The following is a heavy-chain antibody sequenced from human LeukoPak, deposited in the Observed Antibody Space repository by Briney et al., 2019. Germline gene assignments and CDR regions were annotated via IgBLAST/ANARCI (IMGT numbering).Heavy chain of an antibody. V-gene: IGHV4-34*01. CDR1: GGSFSGYY. Sequence: SETLSLTCAVYGGSFSGYYWSWIRQPPGKGLEWIGEINHSGSTNYNPSLKSRVTISVETSKNQFSLKLSSVTAADTAVYYCARVRIVEGATDFDYWGQGTLVTVSS. J-gene: IGHJ4*02. CDR3: ARVRIVEGATDFDY. D-gene: IGHD1-26*01. CDR2: INHSGST.